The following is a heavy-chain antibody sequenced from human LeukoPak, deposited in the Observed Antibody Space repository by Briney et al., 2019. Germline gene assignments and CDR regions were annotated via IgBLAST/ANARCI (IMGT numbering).Heavy chain of an antibody. CDR2: ISSSGSTI. CDR1: GFTFSSYE. Sequence: GGSLRLSCAASGFTFSSYEMYWVRQAPGKGLEWVSHISSSGSTIYYADSVKGRFTISRDNAKKSLYLQMNSLRAEDTAVYYCARVMIVAGAGTGASWRGWFDPWGQGTLVTVSS. J-gene: IGHJ5*02. D-gene: IGHD6-19*01. V-gene: IGHV3-48*03. CDR3: ARVMIVAGAGTGASWRGWFDP.